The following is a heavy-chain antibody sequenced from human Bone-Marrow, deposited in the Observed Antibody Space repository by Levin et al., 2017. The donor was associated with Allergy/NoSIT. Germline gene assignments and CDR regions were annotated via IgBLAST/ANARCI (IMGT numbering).Heavy chain of an antibody. D-gene: IGHD6-6*01. CDR3: AKDSPYSSSSLDS. Sequence: GESLKISCAASGFVFNSAGLHWVRQAPGKGLEWLAVISYNGIYRDYADSVKGRFTISRDEAKKTLFLQMDSLRPEDTAIYYCAKDSPYSSSSLDSWGQGTLVTVSS. V-gene: IGHV3-30*18. J-gene: IGHJ4*02. CDR1: GFVFNSAG. CDR2: ISYNGIYR.